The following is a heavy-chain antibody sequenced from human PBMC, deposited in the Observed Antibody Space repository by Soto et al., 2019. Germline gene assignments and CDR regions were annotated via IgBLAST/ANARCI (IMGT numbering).Heavy chain of an antibody. J-gene: IGHJ6*02. Sequence: PSETLSLTCTVSGGSVSSGSYYWSWIRQPPGKGLEWIGYIYYSGSTNYNPSLKSRVTISVDTSKNQFSLKLSSVTAADTAVYYCARDLPTNYYYGMDVWGQGTTVTVSS. CDR2: IYYSGST. CDR1: GGSVSSGSYY. V-gene: IGHV4-61*01. CDR3: ARDLPTNYYYGMDV.